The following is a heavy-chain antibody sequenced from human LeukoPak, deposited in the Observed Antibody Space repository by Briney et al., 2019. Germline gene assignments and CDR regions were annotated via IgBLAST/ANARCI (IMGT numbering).Heavy chain of an antibody. CDR1: GFTFSGSA. V-gene: IGHV3-73*01. CDR2: IRSTANGYAT. D-gene: IGHD3-10*01. Sequence: GGSLRLSCAASGFTFSGSALHWVRQASGKGLEWVGRIRSTANGYATAYAASVKGRFTISRDDSKSTAYLQMDSLKTEDTAVYYYTGNYYGSGSCADFDYWGQGTLVTVSS. J-gene: IGHJ4*02. CDR3: TGNYYGSGSCADFDY.